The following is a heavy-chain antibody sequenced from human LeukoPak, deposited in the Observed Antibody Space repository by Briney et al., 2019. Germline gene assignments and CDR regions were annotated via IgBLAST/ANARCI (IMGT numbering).Heavy chain of an antibody. CDR2: ITSSGNTI. J-gene: IGHJ1*01. CDR1: GFSFSNYE. CDR3: ARGSPGY. V-gene: IGHV3-48*03. Sequence: PRGSLRLACAASGFSFSNYEVNWVSQAPGKGLEWVSYITSSGNTIYYANSAKGRFTISRDNAKNSLYLQMNSLRAEDTAVYYCARGSPGYWRRGTLVTV.